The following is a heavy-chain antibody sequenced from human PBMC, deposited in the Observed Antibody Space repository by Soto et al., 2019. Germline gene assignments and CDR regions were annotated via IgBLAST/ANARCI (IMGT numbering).Heavy chain of an antibody. CDR3: ARCGGDCQYYYYYMDV. CDR1: GYTFTIYG. CDR2: ISAYNGNT. J-gene: IGHJ6*03. D-gene: IGHD2-21*01. Sequence: ASVKVSCKASGYTFTIYGIIWVRQAPGQGLEWMGWISAYNGNTNYAQKLQGRVTMTTDTSTSTAYMELRSLRSDDTAVYYCARCGGDCQYYYYYMDVWGKGTTVTVSS. V-gene: IGHV1-18*01.